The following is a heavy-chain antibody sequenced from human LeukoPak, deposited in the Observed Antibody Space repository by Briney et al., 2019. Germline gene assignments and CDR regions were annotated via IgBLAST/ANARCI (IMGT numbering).Heavy chain of an antibody. V-gene: IGHV4-34*01. J-gene: IGHJ4*02. CDR2: INHSGST. CDR3: ARGYYGPLDY. D-gene: IGHD3-10*01. CDR1: GGSFSGYY. Sequence: SETLSLTCAVYGGSFSGYYWSWIRQPPGKGLEWMGEINHSGSTNYNPSLKSRVTISVDTSKNQFSLKLSSVTAADTAVYYCARGYYGPLDYWGQGTLVTVSS.